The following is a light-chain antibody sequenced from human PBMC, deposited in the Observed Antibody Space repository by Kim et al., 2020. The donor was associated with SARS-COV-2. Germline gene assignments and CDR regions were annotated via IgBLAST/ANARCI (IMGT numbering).Light chain of an antibody. J-gene: IGLJ2*01. CDR2: DER. V-gene: IGLV3-21*03. CDR3: QVWDGVTDHVT. Sequence: AAGKTATMTCGEETIGSRYVHGYQQRPGQAPVLVVYDERDRPSGIPERFSGSKSGNTATLTISRVEAGDEADYYCQVWDGVTDHVTFGGGTQLTVL. CDR1: TIGSRY.